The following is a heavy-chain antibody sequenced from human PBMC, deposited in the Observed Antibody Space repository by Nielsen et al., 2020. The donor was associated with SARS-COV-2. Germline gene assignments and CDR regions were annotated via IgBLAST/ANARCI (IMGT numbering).Heavy chain of an antibody. CDR3: ASERLPQQQLVRGADY. Sequence: GGSLRLSCAASGFTFSSYAMHWVRQAPGKGLEWVAVISYDGSNKYYSDSVKGRFTISRDNSKNTLYLQMYSLRAEDTAVYYCASERLPQQQLVRGADYWGQGTLVTVSS. D-gene: IGHD6-13*01. CDR1: GFTFSSYA. CDR2: ISYDGSNK. V-gene: IGHV3-30*04. J-gene: IGHJ4*02.